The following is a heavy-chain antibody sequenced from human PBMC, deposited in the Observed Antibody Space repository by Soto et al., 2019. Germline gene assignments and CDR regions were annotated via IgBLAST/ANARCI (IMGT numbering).Heavy chain of an antibody. CDR3: ARDTPPAMDV. V-gene: IGHV3-7*03. J-gene: IGHJ6*02. Sequence: GGSLRLSCAASGFTFSNYWMNWVRQAPGKGLEWVANIKPDGSEKYYVDSVKGRFTISRDNAKNSLYLQVDSLRVEDTAVYYCARDTPPAMDVWGQGTTVTVSS. CDR2: IKPDGSEK. CDR1: GFTFSNYW.